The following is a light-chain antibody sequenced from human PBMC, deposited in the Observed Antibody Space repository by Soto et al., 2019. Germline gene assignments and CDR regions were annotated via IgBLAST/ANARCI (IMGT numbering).Light chain of an antibody. J-gene: IGLJ2*01. V-gene: IGLV4-69*01. CDR3: QTWGTGVV. CDR1: SGHSSYA. Sequence: QSVLTQSPSASASLGASVKLICTLSSGHSSYAIAWDQQQPEKGPRYLMKLNSDGSHSKGDGIPDRFSGSSSGAERYLTISSLQSEDEADYYCQTWGTGVVFGGGTQLTVL. CDR2: LNSDGSH.